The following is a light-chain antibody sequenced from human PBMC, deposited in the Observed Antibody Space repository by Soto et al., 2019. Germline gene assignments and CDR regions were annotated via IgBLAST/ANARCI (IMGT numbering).Light chain of an antibody. CDR1: SSNIGAGYD. V-gene: IGLV1-40*01. CDR2: GNS. J-gene: IGLJ3*02. Sequence: QSVLTQPPSVSGAPGQRVTISCTGSSSNIGAGYDVHWYQQLPGTAPKLLIYGNSNRPSGVPDRFSGSKSGTSASLAITGLKDEDEADYYCQSYDSSLSGSVFGGGTKLTVL. CDR3: QSYDSSLSGSV.